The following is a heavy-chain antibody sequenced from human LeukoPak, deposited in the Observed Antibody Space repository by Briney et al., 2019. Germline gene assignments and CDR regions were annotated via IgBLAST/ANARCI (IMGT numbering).Heavy chain of an antibody. CDR2: INSDGGGA. CDR3: AKDGDIAVAGNFDY. V-gene: IGHV3-74*01. CDR1: GITFGNNW. Sequence: GGSLRLSCAASGITFGNNWMHWVRQGPGKGLVWISRINSDGGGAIYADSVKGRFTVSRDNSKNTLYLQMNSLRAEDTAVYYCAKDGDIAVAGNFDYWGQGTLVTVSS. J-gene: IGHJ4*02. D-gene: IGHD6-19*01.